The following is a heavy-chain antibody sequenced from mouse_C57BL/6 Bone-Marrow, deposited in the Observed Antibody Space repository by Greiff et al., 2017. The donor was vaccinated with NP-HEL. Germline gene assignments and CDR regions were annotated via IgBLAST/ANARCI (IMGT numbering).Heavy chain of an antibody. J-gene: IGHJ4*01. CDR3: ARGDYGSSRFGYAMDY. D-gene: IGHD1-1*01. CDR2: IYPGDGDT. Sequence: VQGVESGAELVKPGASVKISCTASGYAFSSYWMNWVKERPGKGLEWIGQIYPGDGDTKYNGKFKGKATLTADKSSNTAYMQVSSLTSEDSAVYFCARGDYGSSRFGYAMDYWGQGTSVTVSS. V-gene: IGHV1-80*01. CDR1: GYAFSSYW.